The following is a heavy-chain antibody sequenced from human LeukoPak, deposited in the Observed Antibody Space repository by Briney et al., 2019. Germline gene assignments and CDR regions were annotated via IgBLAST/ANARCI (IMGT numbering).Heavy chain of an antibody. V-gene: IGHV4-31*03. J-gene: IGHJ4*02. CDR2: IYSTGST. D-gene: IGHD6-13*01. CDR1: GGSISSGNFY. Sequence: SETLSLTCTVSGGSISSGNFYWSWIRQHPGRGLEWIGYIYSTGSTYYNPSLESRVTISLDTSKNQFSLKLSSVTAADTAVYYCARILSMAAADYWGQGTLVTVSS. CDR3: ARILSMAAADY.